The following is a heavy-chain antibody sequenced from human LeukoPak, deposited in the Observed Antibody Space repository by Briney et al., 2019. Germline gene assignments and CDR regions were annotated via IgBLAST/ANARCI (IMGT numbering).Heavy chain of an antibody. J-gene: IGHJ4*02. Sequence: PGGSLRLSCAASGFTFSSYAMCWVRQAPGKGLELVSAISGSGGSTYYADSVKGRFTISRDNSKNTLYLQMNSLRAEDTAVYYCAKSPYAVRGAMATHRGYYFDYWGQGTLVTVSS. V-gene: IGHV3-23*01. CDR1: GFTFSSYA. CDR3: AKSPYAVRGAMATHRGYYFDY. D-gene: IGHD3-10*01. CDR2: ISGSGGST.